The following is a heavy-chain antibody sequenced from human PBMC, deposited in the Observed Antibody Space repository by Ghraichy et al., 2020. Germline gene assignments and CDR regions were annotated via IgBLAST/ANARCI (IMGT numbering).Heavy chain of an antibody. CDR1: GYTISSYD. CDR2: VNPNSGGT. D-gene: IGHD4-23*01. J-gene: IGHJ4*02. Sequence: GGSLRLSCKPSGYTISSYDVNWLRQATGQGLEWMGWVNPNSGGTGYAQKFQGRVTMTRDTSINTAYMELSSLTSEDTAMYYCARAVPGGHGHFDFWGQGTLVTVSS. V-gene: IGHV1-8*01. CDR3: ARAVPGGHGHFDF.